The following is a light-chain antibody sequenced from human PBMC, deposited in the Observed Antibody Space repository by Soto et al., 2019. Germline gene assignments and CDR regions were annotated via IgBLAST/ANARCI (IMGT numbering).Light chain of an antibody. CDR1: SANIGAGYD. CDR3: QSYDSSLSGFYV. Sequence: QSVLTQPPSVSGAPGQRVTISCTGSSANIGAGYDVHWYQQLPGRAPKLLIYANSNRPSGVPDRFSGSRSGTSASLAITGLQAEDAADYSCQSYDSSLSGFYVFGTGTKLTVL. J-gene: IGLJ1*01. V-gene: IGLV1-40*01. CDR2: ANS.